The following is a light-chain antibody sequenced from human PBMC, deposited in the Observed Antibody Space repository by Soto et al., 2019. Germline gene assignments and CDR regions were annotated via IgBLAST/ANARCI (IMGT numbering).Light chain of an antibody. CDR3: QHADSFPLIT. V-gene: IGKV1-12*01. CDR1: EDISTW. Sequence: DIQITQSPSSVSASVGYRGTITCRASEDISTWLAWYQQKPGKAPKLLIYAASSLQSGVPSRFSGSGSGTDFTLTISSLQPEDFATYYCQHADSFPLITFGQGTRLEIK. J-gene: IGKJ5*01. CDR2: AAS.